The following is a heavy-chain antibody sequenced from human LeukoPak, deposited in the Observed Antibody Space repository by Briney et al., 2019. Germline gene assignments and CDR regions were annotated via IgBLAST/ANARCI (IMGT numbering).Heavy chain of an antibody. J-gene: IGHJ4*02. Sequence: GGSLRLSCAASGFTFSSYAMSWFRQAPGKGLEWVSAISGSGGSTYYADSVKGRFTISRDNSKNTLYLQMNSLRAEDTAVYYCAKGGSSFYDSSGYYPPGLQRGVDYWGQGTLVTASS. V-gene: IGHV3-23*01. CDR3: AKGGSSFYDSSGYYPPGLQRGVDY. D-gene: IGHD3-22*01. CDR1: GFTFSSYA. CDR2: ISGSGGST.